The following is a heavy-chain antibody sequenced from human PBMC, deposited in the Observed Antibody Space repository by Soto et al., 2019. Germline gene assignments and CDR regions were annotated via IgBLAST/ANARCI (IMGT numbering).Heavy chain of an antibody. V-gene: IGHV3-21*01. CDR3: GRGTTAAGVGGAFDY. J-gene: IGHJ4*02. CDR2: ISSISSYI. CDR1: GFTFSSYS. D-gene: IGHD6-13*01. Sequence: EVQLVESGGGLVKPGGSLRLACAASGFTFSSYSMTWVRQAPGKGLEWVSVISSISSYIFYSDSLKGRFTISSDNAKNSVYLQMNSLRAEDTAVYYCGRGTTAAGVGGAFDYWGQGTLVTVSS.